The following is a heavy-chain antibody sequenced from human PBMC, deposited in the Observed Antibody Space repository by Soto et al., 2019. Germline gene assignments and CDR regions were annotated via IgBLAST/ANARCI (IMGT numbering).Heavy chain of an antibody. J-gene: IGHJ6*02. CDR2: ISYDGSNK. V-gene: IGHV3-30-3*01. CDR3: ARDRGELLLYYYYYYGMDV. D-gene: IGHD1-26*01. CDR1: GFTFSSYA. Sequence: QVQLVESGGGVVQPGRSLRLSCAASGFTFSSYAMHWVRQAPGKGLEWVAVISYDGSNKYYADSVKGRFTISRDNSKNTLYLQMNSLRAEDTAVYYCARDRGELLLYYYYYYGMDVWSQGTTVTVSS.